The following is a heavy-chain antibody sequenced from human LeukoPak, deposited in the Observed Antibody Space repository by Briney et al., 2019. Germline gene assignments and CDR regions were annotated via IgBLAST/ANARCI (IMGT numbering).Heavy chain of an antibody. CDR3: ARGHYDVLAASYKWTPDY. Sequence: PGGSLRLSCAASGFTFNTFNMNWVRQAPGKGLEWVSSITSGGDYIYYADSVKGRFTTSRDNAKNSPSLQLNSLRVEDTAVYYCARGHYDVLAASYKWTPDYWGQGTLVTVSS. CDR2: ITSGGDYI. CDR1: GFTFNTFN. J-gene: IGHJ4*02. D-gene: IGHD3-9*01. V-gene: IGHV3-21*01.